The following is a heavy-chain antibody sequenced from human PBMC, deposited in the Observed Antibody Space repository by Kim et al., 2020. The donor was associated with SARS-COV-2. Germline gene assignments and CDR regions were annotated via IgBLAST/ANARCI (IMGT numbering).Heavy chain of an antibody. CDR3: ARAMVQGVIISWFDP. CDR2: ISSSGSTI. CDR1: GFTFSDYY. Sequence: GGSLRLSCAASGFTFSDYYMSWVRQAPGKGLEWVSYISSSGSTIYYADSVKGRFTISRDNAKNSLYLQMNSLRAEDTAVYYCARAMVQGVIISWFDPWGQGTLVTVSS. D-gene: IGHD3-10*01. V-gene: IGHV3-11*01. J-gene: IGHJ5*02.